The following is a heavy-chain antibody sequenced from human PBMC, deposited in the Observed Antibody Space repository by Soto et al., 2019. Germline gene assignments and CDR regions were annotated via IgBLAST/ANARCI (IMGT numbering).Heavy chain of an antibody. CDR2: IWSDERTK. J-gene: IGHJ4*02. V-gene: IGHV3-33*01. Sequence: QVQLVESGGGAVQPGRSLRLSCAASGFTLSSYVMHWVRQAPGKGLEWVALIWSDERTKYYADSVKGRFTISRDNSKSALYLHMNSLRVEDTAVYYCARDYRRQGAYDYWGRGTLVTVSS. CDR3: ARDYRRQGAYDY. CDR1: GFTLSSYV.